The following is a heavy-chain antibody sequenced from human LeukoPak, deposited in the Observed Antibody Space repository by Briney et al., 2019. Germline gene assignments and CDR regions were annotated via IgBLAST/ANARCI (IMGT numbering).Heavy chain of an antibody. CDR1: GYTFTSYA. J-gene: IGHJ3*02. D-gene: IGHD2-2*01. CDR2: INAGNGNT. Sequence: GASVKVSCKASGYTFTSYAMHWVRQAPGQRLEWMGWINAGNGNTKYSQKFQGRVTITRDTSASTAYMELSGLRSEDTAVYYCARVYCSSTSCYHAFDIWGQGTMVTVSS. CDR3: ARVYCSSTSCYHAFDI. V-gene: IGHV1-3*01.